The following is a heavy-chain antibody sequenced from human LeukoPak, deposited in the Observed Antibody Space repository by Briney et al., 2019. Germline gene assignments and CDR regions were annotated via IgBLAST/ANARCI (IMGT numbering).Heavy chain of an antibody. D-gene: IGHD2-21*01. Sequence: GGSLRLSCTASEFTFSSYWMSWVRRAPGKGLEWVANIKQDGSEKYYVDSVKGRFTISRDNAKNSLYLQMNSLRAEDTAVYYCARYCGGDCYGMDVWGQGTTVTVSS. V-gene: IGHV3-7*01. CDR2: IKQDGSEK. CDR1: EFTFSSYW. CDR3: ARYCGGDCYGMDV. J-gene: IGHJ6*02.